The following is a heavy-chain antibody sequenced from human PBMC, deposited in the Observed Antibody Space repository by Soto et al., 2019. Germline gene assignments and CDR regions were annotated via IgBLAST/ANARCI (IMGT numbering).Heavy chain of an antibody. CDR1: GFTFGSYW. J-gene: IGHJ4*02. CDR2: IKPDGSAT. V-gene: IGHV3-7*01. CDR3: ARAGYCGPGCYYYFDY. D-gene: IGHD2-21*02. Sequence: PGGYLRLSCAVSGFTFGSYWMNWVRLIPGKGLEWVAYIKPDGSATYYVDSVKGRFTISRDNAKNSLYLQMNSLRVEDTSVYYCARAGYCGPGCYYYFDYWGQGTLVTVSS.